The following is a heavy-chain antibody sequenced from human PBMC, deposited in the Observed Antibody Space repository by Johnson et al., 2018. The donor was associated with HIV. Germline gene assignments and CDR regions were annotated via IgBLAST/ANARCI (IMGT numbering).Heavy chain of an antibody. J-gene: IGHJ3*02. V-gene: IGHV3-20*04. CDR3: AKIKSWALLGAFYI. Sequence: MQLVESGGGVVRPGGSLRLSCAASGFTFDDYGMSWVRQVPGKGLEWVSGINWNGGSTGYADSVKGRFTISRDNAKNSLYLQMNSLGAEDTALYYCAKIKSWALLGAFYIWGQGTMFTVSS. CDR2: INWNGGST. CDR1: GFTFDDYG. D-gene: IGHD1-26*01.